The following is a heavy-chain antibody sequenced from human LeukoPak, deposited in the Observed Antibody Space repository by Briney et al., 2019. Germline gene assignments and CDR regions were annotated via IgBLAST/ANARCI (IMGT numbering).Heavy chain of an antibody. J-gene: IGHJ4*02. CDR3: ARDRNIPRFFI. V-gene: IGHV4-39*07. D-gene: IGHD1/OR15-1a*01. Sequence: SQTLSLTCTVSGGSISSGHFYWGWIRQPPGKDLEWIGTIYYNGNTYYNPSLKSRVTISLDTSKNQFSLKLTSMTAADTALYFCARDRNIPRFFIWGQGALVTVSS. CDR2: IYYNGNT. CDR1: GGSISSGHFY.